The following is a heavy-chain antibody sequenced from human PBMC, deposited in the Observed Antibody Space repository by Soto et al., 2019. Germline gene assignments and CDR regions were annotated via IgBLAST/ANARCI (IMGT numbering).Heavy chain of an antibody. CDR1: GGSISSYY. J-gene: IGHJ4*02. D-gene: IGHD5-18*01. V-gene: IGHV4-59*08. CDR2: IYYSGST. CDR3: ARRYGSWFDY. Sequence: SETPSLTCTVSGGSISSYYWSWFRQPPGKGLEWIGYIYYSGSTNYHPSLKSRVTISVDTSKNQFSLKLSSVTAADTAVYYCARRYGSWFDYWGQGTLVTVSS.